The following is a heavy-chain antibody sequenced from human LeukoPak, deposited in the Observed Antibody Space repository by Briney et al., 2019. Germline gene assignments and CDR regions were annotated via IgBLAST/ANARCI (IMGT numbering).Heavy chain of an antibody. CDR1: GGSISSGGYY. Sequence: PSQTLPLTCTVSGGSISSGGYYWSWIRQHPGKGLEWIGYIYYSGSTYYNPSLKSRVTISVDTSKNQLSLKLSSVTAADTAVYYCARGYSYGTKQFDYWGQGTLVTVSS. CDR2: IYYSGST. V-gene: IGHV4-31*03. CDR3: ARGYSYGTKQFDY. D-gene: IGHD5-18*01. J-gene: IGHJ4*02.